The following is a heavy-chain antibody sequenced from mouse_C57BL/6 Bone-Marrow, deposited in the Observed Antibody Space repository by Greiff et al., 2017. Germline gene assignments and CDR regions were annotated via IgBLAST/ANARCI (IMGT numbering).Heavy chain of an antibody. CDR2: ISDGGSYT. D-gene: IGHD2-4*01. Sequence: EVKLVESGGGLVKPGGSLKLSCAASGFTFSSYAMSWVRQTPEKRLEWVATISDGGSYTYYPDNVKGRFTISRDNAKNNLYLQMSHLKSEDTAMYYCASGDDYEGGPYAMDYWGQGTSVTVSS. CDR3: ASGDDYEGGPYAMDY. V-gene: IGHV5-4*03. J-gene: IGHJ4*01. CDR1: GFTFSSYA.